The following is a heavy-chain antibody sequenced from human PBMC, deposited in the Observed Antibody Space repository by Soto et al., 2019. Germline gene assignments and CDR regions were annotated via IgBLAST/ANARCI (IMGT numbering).Heavy chain of an antibody. J-gene: IGHJ4*02. CDR3: ASPRLGRYFDWLSQLDY. V-gene: IGHV1-69*06. D-gene: IGHD3-9*01. Sequence: SVKVSCKASGGTFSSYAISWVRQAPGQGLEWMGGIIPIFGTANYAQKFQGRVTITADKSTSTAYMELSSLRSEDTAVYYCASPRLGRYFDWLSQLDYWGQGTLVTVSS. CDR2: IIPIFGTA. CDR1: GGTFSSYA.